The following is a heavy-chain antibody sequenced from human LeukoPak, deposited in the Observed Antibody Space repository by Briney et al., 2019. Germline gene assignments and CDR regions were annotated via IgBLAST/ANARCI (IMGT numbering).Heavy chain of an antibody. V-gene: IGHV1-18*01. D-gene: IGHD3-22*01. CDR1: GYTFASYG. J-gene: IGHJ3*02. CDR2: ISAYNGNT. CDR3: ALYYYDSSGSGTGAFDI. Sequence: ASVKVSCKASGYTFASYGISWVRQAPGQGLEWMGWISAYNGNTNYAQKLQGRVTMTTDTSTSTAYMELRSLRSDDTAVYYCALYYYDSSGSGTGAFDIWGQGTMVTVSS.